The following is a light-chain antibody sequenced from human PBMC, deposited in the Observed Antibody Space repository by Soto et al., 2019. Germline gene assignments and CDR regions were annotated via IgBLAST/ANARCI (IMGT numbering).Light chain of an antibody. CDR3: CSYADSTTYV. Sequence: QSALTQPASVSGSPGQSITISCTGTSSDVGTYNLVSWYQQHPGKAPKLMIYEGSKWPSGVSNRFSGSKSGNTASLTISGLRAEDEADYYCCSYADSTTYVFGTGTKLTVL. CDR2: EGS. CDR1: SSDVGTYNL. J-gene: IGLJ1*01. V-gene: IGLV2-23*01.